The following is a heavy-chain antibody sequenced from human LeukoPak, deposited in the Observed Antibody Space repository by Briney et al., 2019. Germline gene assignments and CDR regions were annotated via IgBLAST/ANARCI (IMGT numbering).Heavy chain of an antibody. J-gene: IGHJ4*02. CDR1: GFTFGDYL. D-gene: IGHD6-19*01. CDR3: SRGSGWLSVY. CDR2: ISGGTT. Sequence: PGGSLRLSCTASGFTFGDYLMSWFRQAPGKGLEWIGFISGGTTEYAASVKGRFTISRDDSTSIAYQQMNSLTTEDTAVYYCSRGSGWLSVYWGQGTLVTVSS. V-gene: IGHV3-49*03.